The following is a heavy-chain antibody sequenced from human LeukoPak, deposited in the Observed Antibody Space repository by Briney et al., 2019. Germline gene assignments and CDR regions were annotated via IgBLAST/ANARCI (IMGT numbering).Heavy chain of an antibody. CDR3: ASHSITKTRDTRNWFDP. V-gene: IGHV4-59*08. Sequence: SETLSLTCTISGGSISSYYWSWIRQPPGEGLEWIGYIYYSGSANYNPSLKSRVTISVDTSKNQFSLKLSSVTAADTAVYYCASHSITKTRDTRNWFDPWGQGTLVTVSS. J-gene: IGHJ5*02. CDR1: GGSISSYY. CDR2: IYYSGSA. D-gene: IGHD3-10*01.